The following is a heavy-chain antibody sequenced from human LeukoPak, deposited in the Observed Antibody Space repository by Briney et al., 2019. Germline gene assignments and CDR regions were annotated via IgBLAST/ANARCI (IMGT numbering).Heavy chain of an antibody. J-gene: IGHJ4*02. D-gene: IGHD3-22*01. CDR2: IYYSGST. CDR1: GGSISSYY. V-gene: IGHV4-59*01. Sequence: SETLSLTCTVSGGSISSYYWSWIRQPPGKGLEWIGYIYYSGSTNYNPSLKSRVTMTRDTSTSTVYMELSSLRSEDTAVYYCARADSSGYHAPCDYWGQGTLVTVSS. CDR3: ARADSSGYHAPCDY.